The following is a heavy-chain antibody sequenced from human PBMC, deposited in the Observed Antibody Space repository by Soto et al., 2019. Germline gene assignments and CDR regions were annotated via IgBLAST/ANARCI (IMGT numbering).Heavy chain of an antibody. CDR1: GGYISSSSYY. V-gene: IGHV4-39*02. CDR2: IYYSGST. J-gene: IGHJ6*02. Sequence: QLQLQESGPGLVKPSETLSLTCTVSGGYISSSSYYWGWIRQPPGKGLVWIGSIYYSGSTYYNPSLKSRDTISVDSSKNHCSLKLSSVTAADTAEYYCASHSVVGFRGMDVWFQGTTVTVSS. CDR3: ASHSVVGFRGMDV. D-gene: IGHD2-21*01.